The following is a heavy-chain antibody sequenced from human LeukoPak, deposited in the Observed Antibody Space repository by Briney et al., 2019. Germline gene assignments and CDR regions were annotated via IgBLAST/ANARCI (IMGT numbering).Heavy chain of an antibody. V-gene: IGHV4-39*01. CDR3: AGTARTIFGVVVDY. J-gene: IGHJ4*02. CDR2: IYHSGNT. D-gene: IGHD3-3*01. Sequence: SETLSLTCTVSGGSIISYSYYWGWIRQSPGKGLEWIGNIYHSGNTYYNPSLKSRVTISVDTSKNQFSLRPSSVTAADTAVYYCAGTARTIFGVVVDYWGQGTLVTVSS. CDR1: GGSIISYSYY.